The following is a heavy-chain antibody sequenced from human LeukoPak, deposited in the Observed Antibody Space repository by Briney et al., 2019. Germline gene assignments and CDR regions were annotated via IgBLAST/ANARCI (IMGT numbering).Heavy chain of an antibody. Sequence: PGGSLRLSCSASGXTVSSNYMTWVRQAPGKGVECVSIIYSGGSTYYADSVKGRFTISRDNSKKTLYLQMINLRAEDTAVYYCARGGYCSGGSCYSLYFDLWGRGTLVTVSS. CDR1: GXTVSSNY. J-gene: IGHJ2*01. CDR3: ARGGYCSGGSCYSLYFDL. CDR2: IYSGGST. D-gene: IGHD2-15*01. V-gene: IGHV3-53*01.